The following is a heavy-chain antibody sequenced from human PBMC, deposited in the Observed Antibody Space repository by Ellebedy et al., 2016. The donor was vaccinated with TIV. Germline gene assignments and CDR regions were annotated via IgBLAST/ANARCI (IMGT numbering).Heavy chain of an antibody. CDR3: ARHIVVPTPGFEY. J-gene: IGHJ4*02. CDR1: DDSISSYY. CDR2: IYDTGTT. Sequence: GSLRLSCSVSDDSISSYYWSWIRQPPGKGLGWIGYIYDTGTTDYKPSLKSRVSISTDTSKNYFPLKLRSVTAADTAVYYCARHIVVPTPGFEYWGQGILVSVSS. V-gene: IGHV4-59*08. D-gene: IGHD1-26*01.